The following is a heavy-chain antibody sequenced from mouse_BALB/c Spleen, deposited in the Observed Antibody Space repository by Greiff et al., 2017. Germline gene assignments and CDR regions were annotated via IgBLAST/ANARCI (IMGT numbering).Heavy chain of an antibody. CDR3: GRKGFAY. V-gene: IGHV14-3*02. CDR2: IDPANGNT. J-gene: IGHJ3*01. Sequence: EVQGVESGAELVKPGASVKLSCTASGFNIKDTYMHWVKQRPEQGLEWIGRIDPANGNTKYDPKFQGKATITADTSSNTAYLQLSSLTSEDTAVYYCGRKGFAYWGQGTLVTVSA. CDR1: GFNIKDTY.